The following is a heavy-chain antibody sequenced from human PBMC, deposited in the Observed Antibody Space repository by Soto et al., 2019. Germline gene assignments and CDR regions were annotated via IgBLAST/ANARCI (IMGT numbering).Heavy chain of an antibody. CDR3: ARGFLRRGRPIDF. CDR1: GFTLSTYA. V-gene: IGHV3-30-3*01. D-gene: IGHD3-16*01. J-gene: IGHJ4*02. Sequence: QVQLVESGGGVVQPGRSLRLSCVASGFTLSTYAMHWVRQAPGKGLEWVAVISNDENNKYDADSVKGRFTISRDNSKNTLYLQMNSLTVEVTAVYYCARGFLRRGRPIDFWCQASLVTVSS. CDR2: ISNDENNK.